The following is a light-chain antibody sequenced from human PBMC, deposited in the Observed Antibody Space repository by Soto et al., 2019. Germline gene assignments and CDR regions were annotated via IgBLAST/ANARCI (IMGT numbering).Light chain of an antibody. Sequence: QPVLTQPPSESGTPGQRVTISCSGSRSNIGSNTVNWYQQLPGTAPKFLIYSNNQRPSGVPKRFSGSKSGTSASLDISGLQSEDEADYYCATWDDSLNGHVVFGGGTKLTVL. J-gene: IGLJ2*01. V-gene: IGLV1-44*01. CDR2: SNN. CDR3: ATWDDSLNGHVV. CDR1: RSNIGSNT.